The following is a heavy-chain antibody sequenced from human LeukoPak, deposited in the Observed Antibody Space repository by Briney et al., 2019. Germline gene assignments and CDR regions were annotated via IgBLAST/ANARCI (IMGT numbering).Heavy chain of an antibody. Sequence: GGSLRLSCAASGFTFSSDWMSWIRQAPGKGLECVSYISSSGNTTYHADSVKGRFTISRDDAKNSLYLQMSSLRAEDTAVYYCARDGGSSWYFDYWGQGTLVTVSS. V-gene: IGHV3-11*04. CDR1: GFTFSSDW. CDR3: ARDGGSSWYFDY. D-gene: IGHD6-13*01. J-gene: IGHJ4*02. CDR2: ISSSGNTT.